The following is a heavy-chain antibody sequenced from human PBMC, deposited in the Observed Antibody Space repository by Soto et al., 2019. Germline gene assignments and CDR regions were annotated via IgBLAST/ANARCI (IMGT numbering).Heavy chain of an antibody. D-gene: IGHD3-22*01. CDR2: INPSGGGT. J-gene: IGHJ4*02. V-gene: IGHV1-46*01. CDR3: ATPRQDSSGYYLDY. CDR1: GNTVPNYA. Sequence: ASVKVACKASGNTVPNYAIHWVRQDPGQGLEWMGIINPSGGGTSYAQKFQGRVTMTRDTSTSTVYMELSSLRSEDTAVYYCATPRQDSSGYYLDYWGQGTLVTVS.